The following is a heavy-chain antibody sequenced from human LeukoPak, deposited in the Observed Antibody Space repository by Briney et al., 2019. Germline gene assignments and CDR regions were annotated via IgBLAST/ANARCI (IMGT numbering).Heavy chain of an antibody. CDR1: GFTFSSYG. CDR3: AKGLKWELLRGWFDP. CDR2: ISYDGSNK. D-gene: IGHD1-26*01. Sequence: PGGSLRLSCAASGFTFSSYGMHWVRQAPGKGLEWVAVISYDGSNKYYADSVKGRFTISRDNSKSTLYLQMNSLRAEDSAVYYCAKGLKWELLRGWFDPWGQGTLVTVSS. J-gene: IGHJ5*02. V-gene: IGHV3-30*18.